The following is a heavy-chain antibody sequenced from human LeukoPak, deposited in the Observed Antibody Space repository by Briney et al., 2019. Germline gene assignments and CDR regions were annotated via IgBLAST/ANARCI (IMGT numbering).Heavy chain of an antibody. Sequence: ASVKVSCKASGYTFTSYYMHWVRQAPGQGLEWMGIINPSGGSTSYAQQFQGRVTMTRDTSTSTVYMELSSLRSEDTAVYYCARIPRSHSGGYSFDYWGQGTLVTVSS. D-gene: IGHD3-22*01. CDR2: INPSGGST. CDR3: ARIPRSHSGGYSFDY. CDR1: GYTFTSYY. V-gene: IGHV1-46*01. J-gene: IGHJ4*02.